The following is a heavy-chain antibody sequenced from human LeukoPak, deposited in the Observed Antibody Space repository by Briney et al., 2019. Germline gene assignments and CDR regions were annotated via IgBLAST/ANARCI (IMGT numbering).Heavy chain of an antibody. Sequence: ASVKVSCKASGGTFSSYAISWVRQAPGQGLEWMGIINPSGGSTSYAQKFQGRVTMTRDMSTSTVYMELSSLRSEDTAVYYCARGGPYGGDRCFDYWGQGTLVTVSS. J-gene: IGHJ4*02. D-gene: IGHD4-23*01. CDR3: ARGGPYGGDRCFDY. CDR2: INPSGGST. V-gene: IGHV1-46*01. CDR1: GGTFSSYA.